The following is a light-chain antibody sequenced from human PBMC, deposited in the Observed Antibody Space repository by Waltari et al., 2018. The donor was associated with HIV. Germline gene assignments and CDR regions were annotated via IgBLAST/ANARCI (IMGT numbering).Light chain of an antibody. CDR2: KDK. V-gene: IGLV3-16*01. CDR3: LSADSSGTYWV. J-gene: IGLJ3*02. Sequence: SYELTQPPSVSVSHGQMARLTCSGEAFPNKNVSWYQQKPGQAPVLVIYKDKERPSGIPERFSGSSSGTMVTLTISGVQAEDEADYYCLSADSSGTYWVFGGGTEVTVL. CDR1: AFPNKN.